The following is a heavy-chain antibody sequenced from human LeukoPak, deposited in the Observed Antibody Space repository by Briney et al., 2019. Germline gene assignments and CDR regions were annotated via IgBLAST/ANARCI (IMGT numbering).Heavy chain of an antibody. Sequence: PSETLSLTCTVSGGSISSSSYYWGWIRQPPGKGLEWIGSIYYSGSTYYNPSLKSRVTISVDTSKNQFSLKLSSVTAADTAVYYCARGPYRSSGWYGVWGQGTMVTVSS. V-gene: IGHV4-39*07. D-gene: IGHD6-19*01. CDR3: ARGPYRSSGWYGV. J-gene: IGHJ3*01. CDR1: GGSISSSSYY. CDR2: IYYSGST.